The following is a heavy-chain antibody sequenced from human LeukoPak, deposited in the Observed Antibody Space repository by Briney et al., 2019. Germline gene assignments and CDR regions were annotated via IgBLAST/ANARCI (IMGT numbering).Heavy chain of an antibody. CDR1: VDSLSRYY. CDR3: ARQRYSSALYYYYYMDV. J-gene: IGHJ6*03. D-gene: IGHD6-19*01. V-gene: IGHV4-59*08. CDR2: INYIGNT. Sequence: SETLSLPCTVSVDSLSRYYWSWIRQPPGKGLEWFGYINYIGNTNYDPSINSRVTISVDTSKTPFSLQLSSVTAADTAVYYCARQRYSSALYYYYYMDVWGKGTTVIVSS.